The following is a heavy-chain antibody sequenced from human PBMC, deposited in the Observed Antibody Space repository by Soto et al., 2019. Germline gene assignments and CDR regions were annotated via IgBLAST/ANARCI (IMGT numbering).Heavy chain of an antibody. CDR3: ARDLAGLDY. Sequence: QPGGSLRLSCVASGFPFSRFWMTWVRQAPGKGLEWVANIKQDGSEKNYVDFVKGRFTISRDNAKNSLFLQMSSLRADDTAVYYCARDLAGLDYWGQGTLVTVSS. CDR2: IKQDGSEK. CDR1: GFPFSRFW. J-gene: IGHJ4*02. V-gene: IGHV3-7*05.